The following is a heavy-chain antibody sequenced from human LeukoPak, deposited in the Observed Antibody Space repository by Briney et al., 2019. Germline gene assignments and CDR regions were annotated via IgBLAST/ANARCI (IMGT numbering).Heavy chain of an antibody. D-gene: IGHD3-10*01. Sequence: PGMSLRLSCAASGVTLSPYGMRWVRQAPGKGLEWVAVISYEGGTQHYADSVKGRFIISRDNLRNTLYLQMNILRTEDTAVYYCAKEGTPQVSTWYDLWGQGTQVIVSS. CDR2: ISYEGGTQ. V-gene: IGHV3-30*18. CDR1: GVTLSPYG. J-gene: IGHJ5*02. CDR3: AKEGTPQVSTWYDL.